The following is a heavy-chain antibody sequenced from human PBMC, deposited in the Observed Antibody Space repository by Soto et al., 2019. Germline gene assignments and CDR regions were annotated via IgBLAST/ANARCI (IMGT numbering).Heavy chain of an antibody. CDR2: IIPIFGTA. V-gene: IGHV1-69*13. D-gene: IGHD5-12*01. J-gene: IGHJ6*02. CDR3: ARDIADSGYLYYYYYGMDV. CDR1: GGTFSSYA. Sequence: ASVKVSCKASGGTFSSYAISWVRQAPGQGLEWMGGIIPIFGTANYAQKFQGRVTITADESTSTAYMELSSLRSEDTAVYYCARDIADSGYLYYYYYGMDVWGQGTTVTV.